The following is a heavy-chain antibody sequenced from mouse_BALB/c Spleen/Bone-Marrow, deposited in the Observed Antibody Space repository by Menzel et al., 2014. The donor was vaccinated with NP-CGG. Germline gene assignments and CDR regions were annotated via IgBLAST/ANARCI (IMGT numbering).Heavy chain of an antibody. Sequence: EVKLQESGPELVKPGASVKISCKASGYTFTDYNMHWVKQSHGRSLEWIGYIYPYNGGTGYNQKFKSKATLTVDNSSSTAYMELRSLTSEDSAVYYCARGWLLSWFAYWGQGTRVTVSA. J-gene: IGHJ3*01. V-gene: IGHV1S29*02. CDR2: IYPYNGGT. CDR3: ARGWLLSWFAY. D-gene: IGHD2-3*01. CDR1: GYTFTDYN.